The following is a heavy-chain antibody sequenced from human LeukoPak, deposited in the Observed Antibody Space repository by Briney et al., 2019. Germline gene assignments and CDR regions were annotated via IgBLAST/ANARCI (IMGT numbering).Heavy chain of an antibody. CDR3: ARLITGTTANFDY. Sequence: SSETLSLTCTVSGYCISSGYYWGWIRQPPGKGLEWIGSIYHSGSTYYNPSLKSRVTISVDTSKNQFSLKLSSVTAADTAVYYCARLITGTTANFDYWGQGTLVTVSS. V-gene: IGHV4-38-2*02. D-gene: IGHD1-7*01. J-gene: IGHJ4*02. CDR1: GYCISSGYY. CDR2: IYHSGST.